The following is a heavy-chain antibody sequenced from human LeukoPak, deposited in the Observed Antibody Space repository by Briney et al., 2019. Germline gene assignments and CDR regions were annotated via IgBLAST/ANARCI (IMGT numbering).Heavy chain of an antibody. CDR1: GFTFSSYA. D-gene: IGHD1-26*01. CDR2: ISGSGGST. CDR3: AKSGITAPRPTTFDY. J-gene: IGHJ4*02. V-gene: IGHV3-23*01. Sequence: GGSLRLSCAASGFTFSSYAMSGVRQAPGKGLEWASAISGSGGSTYYADSVKGRFTISRDNSKNTLYLQMNSLRAEDTAVYYCAKSGITAPRPTTFDYWGQGTLVTVSS.